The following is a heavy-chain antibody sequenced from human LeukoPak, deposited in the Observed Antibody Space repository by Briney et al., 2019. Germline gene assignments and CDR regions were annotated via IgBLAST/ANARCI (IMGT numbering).Heavy chain of an antibody. CDR2: MNPNSGNT. CDR1: GYTFTSYD. D-gene: IGHD3-22*01. Sequence: ASVKVSCKASGYTFTSYDINWVRHATGQGLEWMGWMNPNSGNTGYAQKFQGRVTMTRNTSISTAYMELSSLRSEDTAVYYCARVYSSGYYLYYFDYWVQGTLVTVSS. CDR3: ARVYSSGYYLYYFDY. J-gene: IGHJ4*02. V-gene: IGHV1-8*01.